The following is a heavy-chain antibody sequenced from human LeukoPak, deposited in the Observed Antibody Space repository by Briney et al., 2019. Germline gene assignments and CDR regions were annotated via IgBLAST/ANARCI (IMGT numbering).Heavy chain of an antibody. CDR2: IKQDGSDK. D-gene: IGHD2-2*01. V-gene: IGHV3-7*01. CDR1: GFTFSTYW. CDR3: ARVLPVASRDY. J-gene: IGHJ4*02. Sequence: GGSLRLSCAASGFTFSTYWMSWVRQAPGKGLEWVANIKQDGSDKFYVDSVKGRFTISRDNAKNSMYLQMNSLRAEDAAVYYCARVLPVASRDYWGQGTLVTVSS.